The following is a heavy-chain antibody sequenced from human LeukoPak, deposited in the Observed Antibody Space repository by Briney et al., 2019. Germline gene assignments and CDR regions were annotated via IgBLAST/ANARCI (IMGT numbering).Heavy chain of an antibody. CDR2: LNPNTGHA. D-gene: IGHD5-24*01. Sequence: ASVKVSCKVVAYDFTGYYIHWVRQAPGQGPEWMGRLNPNTGHAVYAFKFQGRFTITRDTSSSTAYMEVTRLTSDDTALYYCAKDRDGADRIILWGQGTLVTVSS. CDR1: AYDFTGYY. V-gene: IGHV1-2*06. J-gene: IGHJ4*02. CDR3: AKDRDGADRIIL.